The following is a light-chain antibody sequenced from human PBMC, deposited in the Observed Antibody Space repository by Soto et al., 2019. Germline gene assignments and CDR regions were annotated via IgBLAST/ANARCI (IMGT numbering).Light chain of an antibody. J-gene: IGKJ1*01. CDR2: GAT. Sequence: VLTMPGVTLSFSQGQRPTRSCMASQSVSSSYLGWYQQKPGQAPRLLIYGATSRATGIPGRFSGSGSGTDFTLTISRLEPQDFAVYHCQQYGSSPWTFGPGTKVDI. V-gene: IGKV3-20*01. CDR3: QQYGSSPWT. CDR1: QSVSSSY.